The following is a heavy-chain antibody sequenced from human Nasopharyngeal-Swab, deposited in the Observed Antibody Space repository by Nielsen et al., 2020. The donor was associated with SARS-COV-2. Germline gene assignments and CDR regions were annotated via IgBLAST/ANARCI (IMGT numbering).Heavy chain of an antibody. CDR3: ANRRLEGIDV. CDR2: INPSGGDT. Sequence: ASVKVSCKASGYTFTTYNVHWVRQAPGQGLEWMGRINPSGGDTGYEQKFQGRVTMTRDTSTSTVYMEVSSLRSEDTAVYYCANRRLEGIDVWGQGTTVTVSS. V-gene: IGHV1-46*01. J-gene: IGHJ6*02. D-gene: IGHD1-1*01. CDR1: GYTFTTYN.